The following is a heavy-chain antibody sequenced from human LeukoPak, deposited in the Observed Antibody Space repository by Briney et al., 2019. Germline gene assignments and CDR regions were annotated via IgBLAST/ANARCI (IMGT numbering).Heavy chain of an antibody. J-gene: IGHJ4*02. CDR2: INPSGGGT. Sequence: ASVKVSCKASGYTFTSYYMHWVRQAPGQGLEWMGVINPSGGGTGYAQEFQGRVTMTRDTSTSTLYLELSSLISGDTAVYYCVRPYGGNSGGDYWGQGTLVTVS. D-gene: IGHD4-23*01. V-gene: IGHV1-46*01. CDR1: GYTFTSYY. CDR3: VRPYGGNSGGDY.